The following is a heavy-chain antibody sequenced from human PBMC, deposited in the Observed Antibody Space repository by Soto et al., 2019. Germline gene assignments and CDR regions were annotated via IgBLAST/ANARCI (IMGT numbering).Heavy chain of an antibody. Sequence: ASVKVSCKASGYTFTSYYMHWVRQAPGQGLEWMGIINPSGGSTSYAQKFQGRVTMTRDTSTSTVYMELSSLRSEDTAVYYCARESRSCSSTSCYLHYYYYMDVWGKGTTVTVSS. CDR2: INPSGGST. J-gene: IGHJ6*03. D-gene: IGHD2-2*01. V-gene: IGHV1-46*01. CDR1: GYTFTSYY. CDR3: ARESRSCSSTSCYLHYYYYMDV.